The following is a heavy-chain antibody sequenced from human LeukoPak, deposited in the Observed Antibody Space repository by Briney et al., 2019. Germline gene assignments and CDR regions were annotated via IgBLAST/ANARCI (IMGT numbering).Heavy chain of an antibody. D-gene: IGHD2-2*01. V-gene: IGHV3-30*03. CDR2: ISYDGSNK. J-gene: IGHJ3*02. CDR3: AREGYCSSTSCSEIRDDAFDI. Sequence: GGSLRLSCAASGFTFSSYGMHWVRQAPGKGLEWVAVISYDGSNKYYADSVKGRFTISRDNSKNTLYLQMNSLRAEDTAVYYCAREGYCSSTSCSEIRDDAFDIWGQGTMVTVSS. CDR1: GFTFSSYG.